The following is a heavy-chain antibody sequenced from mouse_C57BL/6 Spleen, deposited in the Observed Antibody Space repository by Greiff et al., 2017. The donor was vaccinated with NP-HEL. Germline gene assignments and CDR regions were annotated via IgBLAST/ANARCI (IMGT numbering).Heavy chain of an antibody. CDR2: INPNNGGT. V-gene: IGHV1-26*01. D-gene: IGHD1-1*01. CDR1: GYTFTDYY. CDR3: ARGGLLLRPRYFDV. J-gene: IGHJ1*03. Sequence: VQLQQSGPELVKPGASVKISCKASGYTFTDYYMNWVKQSHGKSLEWIGDINPNNGGTSYNQKFKGKATLTVDKSSSTAYMELRSLTSEDSAVYYCARGGLLLRPRYFDVWGTGTTVTVSS.